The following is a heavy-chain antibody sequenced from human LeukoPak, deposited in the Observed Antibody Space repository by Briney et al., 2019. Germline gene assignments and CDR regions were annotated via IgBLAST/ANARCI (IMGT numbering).Heavy chain of an antibody. Sequence: PGGSLSLSCPPSEFTLSRFWRTWARQAPGKGLEWVANIKQDGTEKYYVDSVKGRFTISRDNAKNSLYLQMNSLRAEDTAVYYCARDSEWGLLRSDYWGQGTLVTVSS. J-gene: IGHJ4*02. CDR1: EFTLSRFW. V-gene: IGHV3-7*05. CDR3: ARDSEWGLLRSDY. D-gene: IGHD1-26*01. CDR2: IKQDGTEK.